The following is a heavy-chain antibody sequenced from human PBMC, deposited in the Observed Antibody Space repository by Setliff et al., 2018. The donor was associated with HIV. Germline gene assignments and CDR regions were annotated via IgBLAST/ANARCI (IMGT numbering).Heavy chain of an antibody. D-gene: IGHD1-26*01. CDR3: ARDRRDDYYLTAYFDS. CDR2: IYHSGST. CDR1: SGSISSSNW. V-gene: IGHV4-4*02. J-gene: IGHJ4*02. Sequence: TLSLTCAVSSGSISSSNWWSWVRQPPGKELEWIGEIYHSGSTNYNPSLKSRVTISLDRFKNQFSLKLTSVTAADTAVYYCARDRRDDYYLTAYFDSLGQGTVVTVSS.